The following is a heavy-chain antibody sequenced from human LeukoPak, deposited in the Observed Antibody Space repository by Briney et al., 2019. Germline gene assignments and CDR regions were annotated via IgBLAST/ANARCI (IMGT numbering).Heavy chain of an antibody. CDR2: ISAYNGNT. V-gene: IGHV1-18*01. D-gene: IGHD3-3*01. CDR3: ARRVGYYDFWSGYYPYGMDV. J-gene: IGHJ6*02. CDR1: GYTFTSYG. Sequence: ASVTVSCKASGYTFTSYGISWVRQAPGQGLEWMGWISAYNGNTNYAQKLQGRVTMTTDTSTSTAYMELRSLRSDDTAVYYCARRVGYYDFWSGYYPYGMDVWGQGTTVTVSS.